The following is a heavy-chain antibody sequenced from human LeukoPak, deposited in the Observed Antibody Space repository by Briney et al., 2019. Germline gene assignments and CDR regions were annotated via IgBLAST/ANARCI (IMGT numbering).Heavy chain of an antibody. CDR2: ISGSAATT. V-gene: IGHV3-23*01. CDR1: GFTFSTYG. D-gene: IGHD3-22*01. CDR3: AKDSDYYDSSGYYEYFQH. J-gene: IGHJ1*01. Sequence: GGTLRLSCAASGFTFSTYGMTWVRQAPGKGLEWVSAISGSAATTFYADSVKGRFTISRDNSKNTLYLQMNSLRAEDTAVYYCAKDSDYYDSSGYYEYFQHWGQGTLVTVSS.